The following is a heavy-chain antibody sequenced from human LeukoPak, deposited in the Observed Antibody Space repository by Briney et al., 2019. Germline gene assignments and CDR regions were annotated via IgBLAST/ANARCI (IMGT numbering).Heavy chain of an antibody. J-gene: IGHJ4*02. V-gene: IGHV1-8*01. D-gene: IGHD3-22*01. CDR1: GYRFTSYD. CDR3: ARGSENNFDSSGPIGL. Sequence: GASVKVSCKTSGYRFTSYDINWVRQTAGHGLEWMGWMNPHSGNTGYAQKFQGRLTLPRNTSISTAYMELSSLTSEDTAVYYCARGSENNFDSSGPIGLWGQGTLVTVSS. CDR2: MNPHSGNT.